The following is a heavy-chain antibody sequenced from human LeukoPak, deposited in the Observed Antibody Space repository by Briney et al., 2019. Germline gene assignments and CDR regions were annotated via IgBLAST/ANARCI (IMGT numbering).Heavy chain of an antibody. CDR2: IKEDGSEK. V-gene: IGHV3-7*01. D-gene: IGHD4-17*01. CDR1: GFTFRSYW. CDR3: ARAGLTTVKGGFDP. J-gene: IGHJ5*02. Sequence: PGGSPRLSCAASGFTFRSYWMSWVRQAPGKGLEWVANIKEDGSEKYYVDSVKGRFTISRDNAKNSLYLQMNSLRAEDTAVYYCARAGLTTVKGGFDPWGQGTLVTVSS.